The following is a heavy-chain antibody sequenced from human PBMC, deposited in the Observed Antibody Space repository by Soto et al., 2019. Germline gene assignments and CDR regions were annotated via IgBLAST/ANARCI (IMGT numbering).Heavy chain of an antibody. V-gene: IGHV4-59*11. CDR1: GGSMNIHY. J-gene: IGHJ6*03. Sequence: PSETLSLTCTVSGGSMNIHYWTWMRQPPGKGLEWIGYIYNNGNTNYNPSLKSRVIISADMSKKQLSLKLSSVTVADTAVYYCARVVSKYYFYYMDVWGKGTTVTVS. CDR3: ARVVSKYYFYYMDV. D-gene: IGHD4-4*01. CDR2: IYNNGNT.